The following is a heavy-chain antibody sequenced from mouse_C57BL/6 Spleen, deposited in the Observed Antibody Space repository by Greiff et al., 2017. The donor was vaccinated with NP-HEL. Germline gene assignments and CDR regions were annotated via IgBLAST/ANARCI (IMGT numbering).Heavy chain of an antibody. Sequence: EVKLVESGGGLVQPGGSMKLSCAASGFTFSDAWMDWVRQSPETGLEWVAEIRNKANNHATYYAESVKGRFTISRDDSKSSVYLQMNSLRAEDTGIYYCTRPVIYYYGSSWYFDVWGTGTTVTVSS. J-gene: IGHJ1*03. CDR3: TRPVIYYYGSSWYFDV. V-gene: IGHV6-6*01. CDR1: GFTFSDAW. D-gene: IGHD1-1*01. CDR2: IRNKANNHAT.